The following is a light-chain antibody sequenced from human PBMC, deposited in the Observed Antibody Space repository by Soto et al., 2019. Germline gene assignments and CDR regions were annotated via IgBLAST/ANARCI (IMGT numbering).Light chain of an antibody. CDR3: QKADSFPLT. V-gene: IGKV1D-12*01. CDR2: AAS. CDR1: QGIGSW. Sequence: DIKITQSPSSVSASVGDRVTITCRESQGIGSWLAWYQQKPVNATKLLIYAASSLQSGVPSRFSGSGSVTYFTLTISSLQPEDFATYYCQKADSFPLTFGGGTKVEIK. J-gene: IGKJ4*01.